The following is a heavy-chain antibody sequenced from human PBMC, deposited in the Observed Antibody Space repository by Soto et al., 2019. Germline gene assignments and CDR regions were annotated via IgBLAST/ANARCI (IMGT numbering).Heavy chain of an antibody. CDR1: GGSISSGGYY. CDR3: AREVNSSPARGPNWFDP. Sequence: TSETLSLTCTVSGGSISSGGYYWSWIRQHPGKGLEWIGYIYYSGTTYYNPSLKTRVTISVDTSKNQFSLKLNSVTAADTAVYYCAREVNSSPARGPNWFDPWGQGTLVTVSS. J-gene: IGHJ5*02. V-gene: IGHV4-31*03. D-gene: IGHD6-13*01. CDR2: IYYSGTT.